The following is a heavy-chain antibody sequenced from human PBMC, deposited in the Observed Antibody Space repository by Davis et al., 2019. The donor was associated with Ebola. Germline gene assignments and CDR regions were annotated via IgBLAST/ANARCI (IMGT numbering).Heavy chain of an antibody. CDR2: ISYDGSNK. J-gene: IGHJ4*02. CDR3: AREASSSWYAFDY. D-gene: IGHD6-13*01. V-gene: IGHV3-30-3*01. Sequence: PGGSLRLSCAASGFTFSSYAMHWVRQAPGKGLEWVAVISYDGSNKYYADSVKGRFTISRDNSKNTLYLQINSLRAEDTAVYYCAREASSSWYAFDYWGQGTLVTVSS. CDR1: GFTFSSYA.